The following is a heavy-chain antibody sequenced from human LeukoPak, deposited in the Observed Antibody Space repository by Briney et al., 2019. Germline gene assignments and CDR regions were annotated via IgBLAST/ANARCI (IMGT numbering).Heavy chain of an antibody. CDR2: IYYSEIT. V-gene: IGHV4-31*03. Sequence: PSETLSLTCTVSGGSFSSGTYYWSWIRQHPGKGLEWIGYIYYSEITYYNPSLTSRVTISIDPSQRQFSLRLSSVTAADTAVYYCARAGSGGSYFDDWGQGTLVTVST. J-gene: IGHJ4*02. CDR3: ARAGSGGSYFDD. D-gene: IGHD3-10*01. CDR1: GGSFSSGTYY.